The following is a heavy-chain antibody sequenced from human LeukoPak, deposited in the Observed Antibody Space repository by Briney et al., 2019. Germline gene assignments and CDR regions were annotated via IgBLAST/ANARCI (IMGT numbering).Heavy chain of an antibody. V-gene: IGHV3-23*01. D-gene: IGHD3-22*01. CDR3: AKFDYDSSGFYSHFDC. CDR2: ISGSGGLP. J-gene: IGHJ4*02. CDR1: GFTFSTYA. Sequence: GGSLRLSCAASGFTFSTYAMSWVRQAPGKGLEWVSSISGSGGLPYYADSVKGRFTIYRDNSKSTLYLQMNSLRDEDTAVYYCAKFDYDSSGFYSHFDCWGQGTLVTVSS.